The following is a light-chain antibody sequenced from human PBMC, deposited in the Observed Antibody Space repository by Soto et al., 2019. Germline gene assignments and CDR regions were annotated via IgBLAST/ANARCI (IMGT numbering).Light chain of an antibody. J-gene: IGLJ1*01. CDR3: AAWDDSLSGPHYV. V-gene: IGLV1-47*01. CDR1: SSNIGSNY. CDR2: RNN. Sequence: QSVLTQPPSASGTPGQRVTISCSGSSSNIGSNYVYWYQQLPGTAPKLLIYRNNQRPSGVPDRFSGSKSGTSASLAISGLRSEDGADYSCAAWDDSLSGPHYVFGTGTKVTVL.